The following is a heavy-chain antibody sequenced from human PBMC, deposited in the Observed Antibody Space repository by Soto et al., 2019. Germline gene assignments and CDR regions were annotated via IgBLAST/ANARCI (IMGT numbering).Heavy chain of an antibody. CDR3: AKDSWYFDL. V-gene: IGHV3-74*01. CDR2: IDTSGSST. J-gene: IGHJ4*02. Sequence: GSLRLSCEASGFIFTNFWMHWVRQVPGKGLVWVSRIDTSGSSTSYADSVKGRFTISRDNAKNTVSLQMNSLRAEDTGVYYCAKDSWYFDLWSLGSLVTVSS. CDR1: GFIFTNFW. D-gene: IGHD6-13*01.